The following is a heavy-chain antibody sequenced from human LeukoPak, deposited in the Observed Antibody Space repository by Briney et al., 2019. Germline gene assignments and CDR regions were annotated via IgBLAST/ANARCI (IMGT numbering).Heavy chain of an antibody. V-gene: IGHV3-48*02. D-gene: IGHD1-26*01. CDR1: GFTFSSYS. J-gene: IGHJ4*02. Sequence: GGSLRLSCAASGFTFSSYSMNWVRQAPGKGLEWVSHITASGTAMFYAGSVKGRFTISRDNAKNSLYLQMNSLRDEDTAVYYCASSGSYRFDYWGQGTLVTVSS. CDR3: ASSGSYRFDY. CDR2: ITASGTAM.